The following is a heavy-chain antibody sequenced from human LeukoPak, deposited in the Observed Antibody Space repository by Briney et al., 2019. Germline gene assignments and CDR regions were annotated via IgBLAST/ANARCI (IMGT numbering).Heavy chain of an antibody. CDR3: ARDRWHPDEDFWSGYCRY. V-gene: IGHV1-2*02. Sequence: GASVKVSCKASGYTFTGYYMHWVRQAPGRGLEWMGWINPNSGGTNYAQKFQGRVTMTRDTSISTAYMELSRLRSDDTAVYYCARDRWHPDEDFWSGYCRYWGQGTLVTVSS. CDR1: GYTFTGYY. J-gene: IGHJ4*02. CDR2: INPNSGGT. D-gene: IGHD3-3*01.